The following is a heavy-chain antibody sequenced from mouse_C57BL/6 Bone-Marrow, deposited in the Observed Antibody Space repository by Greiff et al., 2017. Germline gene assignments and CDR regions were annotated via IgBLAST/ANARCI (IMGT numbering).Heavy chain of an antibody. Sequence: EVTLVESGGGLVKPGGSLKLSCAASGFTFSSYAMSWVRQTPEKRLEWVATISDGGSYTYYPDNVKGRFTISRDNAKNNLYLQMSHLKSEDTAMYYCARDGRLPAWFAYWGQGTLVTVSA. CDR3: ARDGRLPAWFAY. V-gene: IGHV5-4*01. CDR1: GFTFSSYA. CDR2: ISDGGSYT. D-gene: IGHD2-4*01. J-gene: IGHJ3*01.